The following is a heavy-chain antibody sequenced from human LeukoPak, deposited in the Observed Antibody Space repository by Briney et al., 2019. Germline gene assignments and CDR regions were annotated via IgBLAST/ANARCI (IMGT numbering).Heavy chain of an antibody. CDR1: GGSISSYY. Sequence: PSETLSLTCTDSGGSISSYYWSWIRQPAGKGLEWIGRIYTSGSTNYNPSLKSRVTISVDTSKNQFSLKLSSVTAADTAVYYCAGRAYYFDGSGSPKMDYWGQGILVTVSS. CDR2: IYTSGST. J-gene: IGHJ4*02. V-gene: IGHV4-4*07. CDR3: AGRAYYFDGSGSPKMDY. D-gene: IGHD3-22*01.